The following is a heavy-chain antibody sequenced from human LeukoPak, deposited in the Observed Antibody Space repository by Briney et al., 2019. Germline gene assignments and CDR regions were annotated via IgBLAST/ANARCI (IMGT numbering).Heavy chain of an antibody. CDR1: GFTFDDYA. J-gene: IGHJ4*02. V-gene: IGHV3-9*01. Sequence: GGSLRLSCAASGFTFDDYAMHWVRQAPGKGLEWVSGISWNSGSIGYADSVKGRFTISRDDSKNTLYLQMNSLRAEDTALYYCAREVTAMTALDFWGQGTLVTVSS. CDR2: ISWNSGSI. D-gene: IGHD2-21*02. CDR3: AREVTAMTALDF.